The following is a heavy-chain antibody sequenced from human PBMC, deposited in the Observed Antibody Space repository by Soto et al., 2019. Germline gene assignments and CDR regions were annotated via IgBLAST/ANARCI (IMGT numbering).Heavy chain of an antibody. Sequence: GGSLRLSCAASGFTFSSYAMSWVRQAPGKGLEWVSAISGSGGSTYYADSVKGRFTISRDNSKNTLYLQMNSLRAEDTAVYYCAKDLFDSNYGSGSDYWGQGTLVTVSS. CDR1: GFTFSSYA. CDR2: ISGSGGST. V-gene: IGHV3-23*01. J-gene: IGHJ4*02. CDR3: AKDLFDSNYGSGSDY. D-gene: IGHD4-4*01.